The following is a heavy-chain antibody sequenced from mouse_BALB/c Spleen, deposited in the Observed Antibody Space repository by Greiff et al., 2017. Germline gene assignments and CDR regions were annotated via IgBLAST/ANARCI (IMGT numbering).Heavy chain of an antibody. CDR1: GFTFTDYY. CDR3: AREYFDY. CDR2: IRNKANGYTT. J-gene: IGHJ2*01. V-gene: IGHV7-3*02. Sequence: EVQVVESGGGLVQPGGSLRLSCATSGFTFTDYYMSWVRQPPGKALEWLGFIRNKANGYTTEYSASVKGRFTISRDNSQSILYLQMNTLRAEDSATYYCAREYFDYWGQGTTLTVSS.